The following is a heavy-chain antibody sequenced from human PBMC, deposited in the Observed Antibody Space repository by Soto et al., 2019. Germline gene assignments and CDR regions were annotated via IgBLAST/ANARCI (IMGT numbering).Heavy chain of an antibody. D-gene: IGHD2-15*01. CDR1: GFIFSSYA. Sequence: QVQLVESGGGVVQPGRSQRLSCAASGFIFSSYAMHWVRQAPGKGLEWVALISYDGSNKDYADSVKGRFTISRDNSKNPLYLQMNSLRAEDTAVYYCARVSALRAFDPWGQGTLVTVSS. CDR3: ARVSALRAFDP. J-gene: IGHJ5*02. CDR2: ISYDGSNK. V-gene: IGHV3-30-3*01.